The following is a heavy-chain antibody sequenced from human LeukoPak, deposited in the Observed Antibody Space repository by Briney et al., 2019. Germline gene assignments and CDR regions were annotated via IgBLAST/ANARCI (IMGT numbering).Heavy chain of an antibody. CDR1: GYTFTSYY. J-gene: IGHJ6*04. CDR3: ARVVAPLGDYYYYYGMDV. D-gene: IGHD2-15*01. CDR2: INPSGGST. V-gene: IGHV1-46*01. Sequence: GASVKVSCKASGYTFTSYYMHWVRQDPGQGLEWMGIINPSGGSTSYAQKFQGRVTMTRDTSTSTVYMELSSLRSEDTAVYYCARVVAPLGDYYYYYGMDVWGKGTTVTVSS.